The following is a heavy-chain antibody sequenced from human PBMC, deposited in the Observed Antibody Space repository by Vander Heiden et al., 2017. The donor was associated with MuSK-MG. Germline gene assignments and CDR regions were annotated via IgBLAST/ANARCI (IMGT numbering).Heavy chain of an antibody. Sequence: QVQLVESGGGVVQPGRSLRLSCAGSAFTFSDSGMHWVRHSPVKGLEWVAVIWFDGDNKYYADSVKGRFTISRDNSKNTLYLQMNSLRAEDTAVYYCTRVRYCGSTTCSSSSYYYYMDVWGKGTTVTVSS. D-gene: IGHD2-2*01. CDR2: IWFDGDNK. CDR3: TRVRYCGSTTCSSSSYYYYMDV. V-gene: IGHV3-33*01. CDR1: AFTFSDSG. J-gene: IGHJ6*03.